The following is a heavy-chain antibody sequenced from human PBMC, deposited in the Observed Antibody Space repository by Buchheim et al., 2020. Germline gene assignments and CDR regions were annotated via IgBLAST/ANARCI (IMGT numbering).Heavy chain of an antibody. CDR2: ISSSSSYI. D-gene: IGHD2-2*01. Sequence: EVQLLESGGGLVQPGGSLRLSCAASGFTFSSYAMSWVRQAPGKGLEWVSSISSSSSYIYYADSVKGRFTISRDNAKNSLYLQMNSLRAEDTAVYYCARGPSYCSSTSCYALVYWGQGTL. V-gene: IGHV3-21*01. CDR1: GFTFSSYA. J-gene: IGHJ4*02. CDR3: ARGPSYCSSTSCYALVY.